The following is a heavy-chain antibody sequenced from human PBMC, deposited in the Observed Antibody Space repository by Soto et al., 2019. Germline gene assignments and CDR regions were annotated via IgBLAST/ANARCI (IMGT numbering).Heavy chain of an antibody. V-gene: IGHV4-34*01. CDR3: ARGRRDIVVVPAADGWFDP. J-gene: IGHJ5*02. CDR2: INHSGST. D-gene: IGHD2-2*01. Sequence: SETLSLTCADYGGSFSGYYWSWIRQPPGKGLEWIGEINHSGSTNYNPSLKSRVAISVDTSKNQFSLKLSSVTAADTAVYYCARGRRDIVVVPAADGWFDPWGQGTLVTAPQ. CDR1: GGSFSGYY.